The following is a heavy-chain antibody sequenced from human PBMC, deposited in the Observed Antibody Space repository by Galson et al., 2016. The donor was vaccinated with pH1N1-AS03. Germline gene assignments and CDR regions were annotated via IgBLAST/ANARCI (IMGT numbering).Heavy chain of an antibody. CDR2: ISVYSGNT. V-gene: IGHV1-18*01. CDR3: ARDLGATPARINLANNGSPAGF. J-gene: IGHJ4*02. D-gene: IGHD1-26*01. Sequence: SVKVSCKASGYRFSSYGITWLRQAPGQGLEWMGWISVYSGNTYYAPNLQGRVTLTTDTATDTAYMKLRRLRSDDTAVFYCARDLGATPARINLANNGSPAGFWGQGTLVTVSS. CDR1: GYRFSSYG.